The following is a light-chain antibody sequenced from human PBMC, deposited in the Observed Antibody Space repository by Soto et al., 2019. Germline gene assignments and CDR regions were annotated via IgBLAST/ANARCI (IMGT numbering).Light chain of an antibody. CDR2: EVT. CDR3: CSYAGSYTYV. Sequence: QSALTQPPSASGSPGQSVTISCTGTSSDVGGYDYVSWYQQYPGKTPKLMIFEVTKRPSGVSSRFSGSKSGNTASLTISGLQAEDEADYYCCSYAGSYTYVFGTGTQLTVL. V-gene: IGLV2-8*01. CDR1: SSDVGGYDY. J-gene: IGLJ1*01.